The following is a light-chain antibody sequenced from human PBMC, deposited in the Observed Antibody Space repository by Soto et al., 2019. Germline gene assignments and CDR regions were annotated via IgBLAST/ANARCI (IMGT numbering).Light chain of an antibody. Sequence: EIVLTQSPVTLSLPPGERATLSCRASQSVSSSYLAWYQQKPGQAPRLLIYGASSRATGIPDRFSGSGSGTDFTLTISRLEPEDFAVYYCQQYGSSPLTFGGGTKV. J-gene: IGKJ4*01. CDR1: QSVSSSY. CDR2: GAS. V-gene: IGKV3-20*01. CDR3: QQYGSSPLT.